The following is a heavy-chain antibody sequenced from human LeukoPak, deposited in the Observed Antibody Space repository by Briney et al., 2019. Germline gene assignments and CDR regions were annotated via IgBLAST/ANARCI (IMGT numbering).Heavy chain of an antibody. D-gene: IGHD4-17*01. Sequence: SESLSLTCTVSGDSFSRSDYHWGWLRQPPGKGLEWIGSIDYSGSTHYNPSPKSRCTSSVDTAKTHFALKLSSATTAAGTAVYCARLSSPTVIGSWGQGTLVTVSS. CDR1: GDSFSRSDYH. CDR2: IDYSGST. CDR3: ARLSSPTVIGS. J-gene: IGHJ4*02. V-gene: IGHV4-39*02.